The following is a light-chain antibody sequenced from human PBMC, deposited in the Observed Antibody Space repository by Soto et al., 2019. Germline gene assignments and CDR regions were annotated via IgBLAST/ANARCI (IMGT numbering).Light chain of an antibody. V-gene: IGKV3-11*01. Sequence: EIVLTQSPATLSLSPGERATLSCRASQSVSSYLAWYQQKPGQAPRLLIYDASNRATGIPARFSGSGSGTDFTLTISSLEPEDFAVYYCQQRSTWMYTFGQGTKADIK. CDR1: QSVSSY. CDR3: QQRSTWMYT. CDR2: DAS. J-gene: IGKJ2*01.